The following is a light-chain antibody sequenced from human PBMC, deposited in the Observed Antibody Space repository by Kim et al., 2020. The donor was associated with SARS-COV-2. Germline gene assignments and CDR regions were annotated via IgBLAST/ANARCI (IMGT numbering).Light chain of an antibody. CDR2: KAS. J-gene: IGKJ2*01. V-gene: IGKV1-5*03. Sequence: ASVGDRVTITCRASQSISKLLAWYQQKPGKAPKLLIYKASSLESGVPSRFSGGGSATEFTLTISSLQPDDFATYYCQQYNSYPYTFGQGTKLEI. CDR1: QSISKL. CDR3: QQYNSYPYT.